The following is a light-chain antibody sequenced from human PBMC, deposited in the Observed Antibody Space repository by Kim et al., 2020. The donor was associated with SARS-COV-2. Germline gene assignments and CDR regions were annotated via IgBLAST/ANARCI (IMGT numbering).Light chain of an antibody. V-gene: IGLV4-60*03. CDR3: ETWDSNTRV. CDR1: SWHSSYI. Sequence: QPVLTQSSSASASLGSSVKLTCTLSSWHSSYIIAWHQQQPGKAPRYLMKLECSGSYNKGSGVPDRFSGSSSGADRYLTISNLQSEDEADYYCETWDSNTRVFGSGTKVTVL. J-gene: IGLJ6*01. CDR2: LECSGSY.